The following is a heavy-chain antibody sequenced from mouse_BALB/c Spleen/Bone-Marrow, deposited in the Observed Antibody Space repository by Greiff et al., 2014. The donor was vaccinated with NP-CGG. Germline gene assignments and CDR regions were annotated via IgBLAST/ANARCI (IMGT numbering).Heavy chain of an antibody. CDR2: INSGSGGT. CDR1: GYAFTNYL. Sequence: QVQLQQSGAELVRPGTSVKVSCKGSGYAFTNYLIEWVKQRPGQGLEWIGVINSGSGGTKYNEKFKGKATLTADKSSSTAYMQFSSLTSDDSAVYFCARAITDAMDYWGQGTSVTASS. CDR3: ARAITDAMDY. V-gene: IGHV1-54*01. D-gene: IGHD2-4*01. J-gene: IGHJ4*01.